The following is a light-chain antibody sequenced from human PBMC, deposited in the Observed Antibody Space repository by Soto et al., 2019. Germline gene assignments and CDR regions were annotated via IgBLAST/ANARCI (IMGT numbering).Light chain of an antibody. CDR2: DAS. V-gene: IGKV3-11*01. CDR1: QSVSSY. J-gene: IGKJ2*01. Sequence: EIVLTQSPATLSLSPGERATLSCRATQSVSSYLAWYQQKPGQAPRLLIYDASNRATGIPARFSGGGSGTDFTLTSSSLEPEEFAVYYCQQRSNWPRTFGQGTKLEIK. CDR3: QQRSNWPRT.